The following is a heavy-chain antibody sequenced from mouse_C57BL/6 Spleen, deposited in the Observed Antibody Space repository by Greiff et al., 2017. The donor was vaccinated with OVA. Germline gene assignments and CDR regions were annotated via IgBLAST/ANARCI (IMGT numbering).Heavy chain of an antibody. V-gene: IGHV14-1*01. Sequence: EVQLQQSGAELVRPGASVKLSCTASGFNIKDYYMHWVKQRPEQGLEWIGRIDPEDGDTEYATKIKGKDTRTAETTANTAYLQLSSLTSEDTAVYYCTTDYGSSGAYWGKGTLVTVSA. CDR2: IDPEDGDT. CDR1: GFNIKDYY. D-gene: IGHD1-1*01. CDR3: TTDYGSSGAY. J-gene: IGHJ3*01.